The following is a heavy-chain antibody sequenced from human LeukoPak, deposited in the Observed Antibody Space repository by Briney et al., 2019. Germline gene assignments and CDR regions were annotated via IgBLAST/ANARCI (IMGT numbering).Heavy chain of an antibody. CDR1: GGSFSGYY. D-gene: IGHD2-15*01. CDR3: ARNSCPSGSCYDNRGYFDY. J-gene: IGHJ4*02. Sequence: SETLSLTCVVYGGSFSGYYWSWIRQPPGKGLEWIGEINHSGSTNYNPSLKSRVTISVDTSKNQFSLKLSSVTAADTAVYYCARNSCPSGSCYDNRGYFDYWGQGTLVTVSS. V-gene: IGHV4-34*01. CDR2: INHSGST.